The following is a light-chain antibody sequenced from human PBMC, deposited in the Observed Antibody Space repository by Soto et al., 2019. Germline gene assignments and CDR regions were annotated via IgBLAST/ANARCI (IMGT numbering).Light chain of an antibody. J-gene: IGLJ3*02. CDR1: SSDVGNYKY. V-gene: IGLV2-8*01. CDR3: SSYAGSNLWV. CDR2: EVS. Sequence: QSALTQSPSASGSPGQSVTISCTGTSSDVGNYKYVSWYQQHPGKAPKLMIYEVSKRPSGVHDHFSASKSVNTTSLTVSGLPVEDEADYYCSSYAGSNLWVFGGGTKLTVL.